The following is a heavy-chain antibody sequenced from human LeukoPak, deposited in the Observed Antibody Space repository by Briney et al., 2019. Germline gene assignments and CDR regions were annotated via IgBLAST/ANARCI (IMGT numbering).Heavy chain of an antibody. V-gene: IGHV1-8*01. D-gene: IGHD2-2*01. Sequence: GASVKVSCKASGYTFTSYDINWVRQATGQGLEWMGWMNPNSGNTGYAQKFQGRVTMTRNTSISTAYMELSSLRSEDTAVYYCARGTSNCSSTSCYYAFDIWGQGTMVTVSS. CDR2: MNPNSGNT. CDR1: GYTFTSYD. J-gene: IGHJ3*02. CDR3: ARGTSNCSSTSCYYAFDI.